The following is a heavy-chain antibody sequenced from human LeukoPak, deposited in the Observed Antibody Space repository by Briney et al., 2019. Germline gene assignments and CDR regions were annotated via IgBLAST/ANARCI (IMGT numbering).Heavy chain of an antibody. CDR1: GFTFSSYW. D-gene: IGHD3-3*02. CDR3: ARDISGLYGPNAFDI. J-gene: IGHJ3*02. V-gene: IGHV3-74*01. Sequence: GGSLRLSCAASGFTFSSYWMHWVRQAPGKGLVWVSRINSDGSSTSYADSVKGRFTISRDNAKNTLYLQMKSLRAEDTAVYYCARDISGLYGPNAFDIWGQGTMVTVSS. CDR2: INSDGSST.